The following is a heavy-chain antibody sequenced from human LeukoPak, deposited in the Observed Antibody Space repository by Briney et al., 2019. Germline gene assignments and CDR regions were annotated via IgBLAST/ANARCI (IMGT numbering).Heavy chain of an antibody. CDR3: AREEYSYDSSGDPNYYGMDV. D-gene: IGHD3-22*01. V-gene: IGHV4-59*13. J-gene: IGHJ6*02. CDR2: IYYSGST. CDR1: GASISSYY. Sequence: PAETLSLTCTISGASISSYYWSWIRQPPGKGLEWIGYIYYSGSTNYNPSLKSRVTISVDTSKNPFSLNVSSVTAADTAVYYCAREEYSYDSSGDPNYYGMDVWGQGTTVTVSS.